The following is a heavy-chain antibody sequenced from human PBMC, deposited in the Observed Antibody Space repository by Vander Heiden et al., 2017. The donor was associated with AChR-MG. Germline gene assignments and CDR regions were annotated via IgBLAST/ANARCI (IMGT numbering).Heavy chain of an antibody. Sequence: QLQLQESGPGLVKPSETLSPTCTVSGGSISSSSYYWGWIRQPPGKGLEWIGSIYYSGSTYYNPALKSRVTISVDTSKNQFSLKLSSVTAADTAVYYCARLRPTGASSGLDYWGQGTLVTVSS. CDR3: ARLRPTGASSGLDY. D-gene: IGHD3-22*01. J-gene: IGHJ4*02. CDR1: GGSISSSSYY. V-gene: IGHV4-39*01. CDR2: IYYSGST.